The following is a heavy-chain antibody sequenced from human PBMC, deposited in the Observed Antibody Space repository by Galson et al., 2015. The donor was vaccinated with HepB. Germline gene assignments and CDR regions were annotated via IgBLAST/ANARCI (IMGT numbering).Heavy chain of an antibody. Sequence: TFSRYAMHWVRQAPGEGLEWVAVIWYDGSNKYFADSVKGRFTISRDNSKNTLSLQMDSLRPEDTAVYYCARGPSFLRGVDCGMDVWGQGTTVTVSS. D-gene: IGHD3-10*01. J-gene: IGHJ6*02. CDR3: ARGPSFLRGVDCGMDV. V-gene: IGHV3-33*01. CDR2: IWYDGSNK. CDR1: TFSRYA.